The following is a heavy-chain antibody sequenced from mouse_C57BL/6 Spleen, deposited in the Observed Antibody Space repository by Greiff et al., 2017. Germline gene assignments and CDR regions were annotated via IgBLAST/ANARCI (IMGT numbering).Heavy chain of an antibody. J-gene: IGHJ2*01. CDR3: ARCPYDCGSSKDY. V-gene: IGHV1-7*01. Sequence: QVQLKESGAELAKPGASVKLSCKASGYTFTSYWMHWVKQRPGQGLEWIGYINPSSGYTKYNQKFKDKATLTADKSSSAAYMQLSGLTYEDSAVYYCARCPYDCGSSKDYWGQGTTLTVSS. D-gene: IGHD1-1*01. CDR2: INPSSGYT. CDR1: GYTFTSYW.